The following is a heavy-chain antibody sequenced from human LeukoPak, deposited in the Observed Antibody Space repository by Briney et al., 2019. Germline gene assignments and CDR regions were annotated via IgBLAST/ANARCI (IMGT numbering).Heavy chain of an antibody. J-gene: IGHJ5*02. D-gene: IGHD6-6*01. CDR3: ARDVFLVAARQVSRFDP. CDR2: IFYTGIT. V-gene: IGHV4-39*07. CDR1: GGSISSSDFY. Sequence: SETLSLTCTVSGGSISSSDFYWGWIRRPPGKGLEWIWSIFYTGITYYNASLKSRLTISVDTSKDQFYLYLSSVTTADTAVYYCARDVFLVAARQVSRFDPWGQGTLVTVSS.